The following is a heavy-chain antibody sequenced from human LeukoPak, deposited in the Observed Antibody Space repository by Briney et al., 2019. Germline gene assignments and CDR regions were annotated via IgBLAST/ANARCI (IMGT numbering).Heavy chain of an antibody. CDR2: ISGSGGST. CDR3: AKARLGYCSSTSWPGWWAFDY. J-gene: IGHJ4*02. V-gene: IGHV3-23*01. D-gene: IGHD2-2*01. CDR1: GFTFSSYA. Sequence: AGGSLRLSCAASGFTFSSYAMGWVRQAPGKGLEWVSAISGSGGSTYYADSVKGRFTISRDNSKNTLYLQRNSLRAEDTAVYYCAKARLGYCSSTSWPGWWAFDYWGQGTLVTVSS.